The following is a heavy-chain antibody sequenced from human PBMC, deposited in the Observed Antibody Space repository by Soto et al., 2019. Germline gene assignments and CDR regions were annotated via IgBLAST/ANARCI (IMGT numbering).Heavy chain of an antibody. D-gene: IGHD3-22*01. V-gene: IGHV3-48*01. CDR2: ISSSSSTI. J-gene: IGHJ4*02. Sequence: EVQLVESGGGLVQPGGSLRLSCAASGFTFSSYSMNWVRQAPGKGLEWVSYISSSSSTIYYADSVKGRFTISRDNAKNXLXLXXNSLRAADTAVYYCARATGYYDSSGYYYAEGYCDYWGQGTLVTVSS. CDR3: ARATGYYDSSGYYYAEGYCDY. CDR1: GFTFSSYS.